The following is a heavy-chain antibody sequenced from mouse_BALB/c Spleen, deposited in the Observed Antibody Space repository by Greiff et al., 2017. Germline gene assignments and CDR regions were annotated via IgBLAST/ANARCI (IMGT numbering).Heavy chain of an antibody. V-gene: IGHV1S137*01. CDR3: ARNYGHAMDY. D-gene: IGHD1-2*01. J-gene: IGHJ4*01. CDR1: GYTFTDYA. CDR2: ISTYYGDA. Sequence: QVQLQQSGAELVRPGVSVKISCKGSGYTFTDYAMHWVKQSHAKSLEWIGVISTYYGDASYNQKFKGKATMTVDKSSSTAYMELARLTSEDSAIYYCARNYGHAMDYWGQGTSVTVSS.